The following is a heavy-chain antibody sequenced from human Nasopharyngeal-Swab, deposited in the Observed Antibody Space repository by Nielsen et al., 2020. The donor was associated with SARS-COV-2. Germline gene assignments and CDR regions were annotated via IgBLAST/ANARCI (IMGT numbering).Heavy chain of an antibody. Sequence: SVKVSCKASGYTFTDYGISWVRQATGQGLEWMGWLSAYNGNTNYAQRVQGRVTMTTDTSTSTAYMELRSLRSDDTAVYYCARERRGGYHDAFDIWGQGTMVTVSS. D-gene: IGHD2-15*01. CDR1: GYTFTDYG. V-gene: IGHV1-18*01. CDR2: LSAYNGNT. CDR3: ARERRGGYHDAFDI. J-gene: IGHJ3*02.